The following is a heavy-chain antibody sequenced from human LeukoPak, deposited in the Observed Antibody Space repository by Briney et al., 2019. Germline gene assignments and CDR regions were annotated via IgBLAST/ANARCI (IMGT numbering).Heavy chain of an antibody. CDR1: GFTFSGYS. D-gene: IGHD6-13*01. CDR2: ISSSSSSI. CDR3: ARDDLRGYSSSWYGIFDY. J-gene: IGHJ4*02. V-gene: IGHV3-21*01. Sequence: GGSLRLSCAASGFTFSGYSMNWVRQAPGKGLEWVSSISSSSSSIYYAASVKGRFTISRDSAKNSLYLQMNSLRAEDTAVYYCARDDLRGYSSSWYGIFDYWGQGTLVTVSS.